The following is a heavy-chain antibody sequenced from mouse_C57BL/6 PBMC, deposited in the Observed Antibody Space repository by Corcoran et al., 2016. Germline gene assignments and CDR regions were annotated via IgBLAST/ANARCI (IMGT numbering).Heavy chain of an antibody. CDR1: GYTFTDYY. J-gene: IGHJ1*03. CDR2: INPNNGGT. CDR3: ARERSYYSYWYFDV. D-gene: IGHD2-12*01. V-gene: IGHV1-26*01. Sequence: EVQLQQSGPELVKPGASVKISCKASGYTFTDYYMNWVKQSHGKSLEWIGDINPNNGGTSYNQKFKGKATLTVDKSSSTAYMELRSLTSEDSAVYYCARERSYYSYWYFDVWGTGTTVTVSS.